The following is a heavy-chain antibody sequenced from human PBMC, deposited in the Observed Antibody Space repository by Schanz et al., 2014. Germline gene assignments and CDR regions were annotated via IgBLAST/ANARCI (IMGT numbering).Heavy chain of an antibody. D-gene: IGHD4-17*01. CDR2: IWNNGVTK. CDR3: ARPRFGFGEVHY. J-gene: IGHJ4*02. Sequence: QAQLMESGGGVVQPGTSLILSCSVSGFSLNTYGIHWFRQPAGKGLEWVAVIWNNGVTKYYADSVRGRFTISRDRFQNTLYLRMSSLRDEDTAVYYCARPRFGFGEVHYWGQGALVTVSS. V-gene: IGHV3-33*01. CDR1: GFSLNTYG.